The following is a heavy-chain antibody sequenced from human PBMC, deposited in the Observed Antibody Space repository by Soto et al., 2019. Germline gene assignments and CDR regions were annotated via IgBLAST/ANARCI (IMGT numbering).Heavy chain of an antibody. CDR3: AKDLLFYYDTRGGDFDY. Sequence: QVQLVQSGAEVKKPGSSVKVSCKASGGTFSSYAISWVRQAPGQGLEWMGGIIPIFGTANYAQKCQGRVTITADESTSTAYMELSSLRSEDTAVYYCAKDLLFYYDTRGGDFDYWGQGTLVTVSS. V-gene: IGHV1-69*01. CDR1: GGTFSSYA. D-gene: IGHD3-22*01. J-gene: IGHJ4*02. CDR2: IIPIFGTA.